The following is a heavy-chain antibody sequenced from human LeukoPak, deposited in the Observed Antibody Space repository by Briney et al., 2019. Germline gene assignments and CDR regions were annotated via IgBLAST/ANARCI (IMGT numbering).Heavy chain of an antibody. J-gene: IGHJ4*02. CDR3: ARHGGVAAFDY. V-gene: IGHV4-30-4*08. CDR1: GGSISSGDYY. D-gene: IGHD6-19*01. Sequence: SETLSLTCTVSGGSISSGDYYWSWIRQPPGKGLEWIGYIYYSGSTYYNPSLKSRVTISVDTSKNQFSLHLSSVTAADTAVYYCARHGGVAAFDYWGQGTLVTVSS. CDR2: IYYSGST.